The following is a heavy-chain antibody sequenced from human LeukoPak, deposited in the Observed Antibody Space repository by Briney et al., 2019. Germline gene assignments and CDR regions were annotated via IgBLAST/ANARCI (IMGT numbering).Heavy chain of an antibody. CDR3: ASGGVRGVTFDY. CDR2: ISYDGSNK. Sequence: PGGSLRLSCAASGFTFSSYGMHWVRQAPGKGLEWVAVISYDGSNKYYADSVKGRFTVSRDNSKNTLYLQMNSLRAEDTAVYYCASGGVRGVTFDYWGQGTLVTVSS. D-gene: IGHD3-10*01. V-gene: IGHV3-30*03. CDR1: GFTFSSYG. J-gene: IGHJ4*02.